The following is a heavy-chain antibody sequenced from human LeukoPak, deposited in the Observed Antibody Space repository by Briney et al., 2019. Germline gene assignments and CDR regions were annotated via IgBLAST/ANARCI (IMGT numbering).Heavy chain of an antibody. J-gene: IGHJ4*02. CDR3: ARTEGSSSWYSFFDY. CDR2: TYYRSKCYH. D-gene: IGHD6-13*01. V-gene: IGHV6-1*01. Sequence: SQTLSLTCAISGDSVSSNSGAWNWIPQSPSRGLEWLGRTYYRSKCYHDYAVSVKSRITINPDTSKNQFSLQLNSVTPEDTAVYYCARTEGSSSWYSFFDYWGQGTLVTVSS. CDR1: GDSVSSNSGA.